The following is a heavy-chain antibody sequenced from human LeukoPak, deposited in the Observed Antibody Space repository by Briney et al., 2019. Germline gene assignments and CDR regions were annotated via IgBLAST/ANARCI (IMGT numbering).Heavy chain of an antibody. CDR2: ISAYNGNT. D-gene: IGHD1-26*01. V-gene: IGHV1-18*01. Sequence: ASVKVSCKASGYTFTSYGISWVRQAPGQGLEWMGWISAYNGNTNYAQKLQGRVTMTTDTSTSTAYMELRSLRSDDTAVYYCATFNVVGATTWGFYFDYWGQGTLVTVSS. J-gene: IGHJ4*02. CDR3: ATFNVVGATTWGFYFDY. CDR1: GYTFTSYG.